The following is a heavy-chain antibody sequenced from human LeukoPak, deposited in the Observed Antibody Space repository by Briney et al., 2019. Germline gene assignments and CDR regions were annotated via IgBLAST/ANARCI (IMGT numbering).Heavy chain of an antibody. CDR1: GGSISSSSYY. CDR3: ARDRRPHYGMDV. D-gene: IGHD1-14*01. CDR2: IYYSGSA. J-gene: IGHJ6*02. Sequence: SETLSLTCTVSGGSISSSSYYWGWIRQPPGKGLEWIGYIYYSGSAYYNPSLKSRVTISVDTSKNQFSLKLSSVTAADTAVYYCARDRRPHYGMDVWGQGTTVTVSS. V-gene: IGHV4-30-4*08.